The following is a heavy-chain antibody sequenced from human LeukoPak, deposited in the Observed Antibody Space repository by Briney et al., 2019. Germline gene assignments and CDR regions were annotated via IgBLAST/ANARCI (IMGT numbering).Heavy chain of an antibody. CDR3: ATVHSGSLDFGY. V-gene: IGHV1-24*01. CDR1: GYTLTELS. D-gene: IGHD1-26*01. J-gene: IGHJ4*02. CDR2: FDPEDGET. Sequence: ASVKVSCKVSGYTLTELSMHWVRQAPGKGLEWMGGFDPEDGETIYAQKFQGRVTMTEDTSTDTAYVELSSLRSEDAAVYYCATVHSGSLDFGYWGQGTLVTVSS.